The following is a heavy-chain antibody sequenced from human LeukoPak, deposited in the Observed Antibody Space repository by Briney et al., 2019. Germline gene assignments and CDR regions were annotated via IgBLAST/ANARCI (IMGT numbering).Heavy chain of an antibody. D-gene: IGHD3-3*01. V-gene: IGHV1-8*02. J-gene: IGHJ6*03. Sequence: GASVKVSCKPYGYTFTAYDINWLRQAAGQGLEWMGWMNPSSGRTSYSQQFQGRVTMTGDTSTRTAYMELSGLKSEDTAVYYCARGLGVAFHYSYFYLDLWGKGTTVTVS. CDR2: MNPSSGRT. CDR1: GYTFTAYD. CDR3: ARGLGVAFHYSYFYLDL.